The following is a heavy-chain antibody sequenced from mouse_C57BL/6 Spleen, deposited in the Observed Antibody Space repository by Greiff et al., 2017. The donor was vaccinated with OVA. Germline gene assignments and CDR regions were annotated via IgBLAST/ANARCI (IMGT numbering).Heavy chain of an antibody. D-gene: IGHD1-1*01. CDR3: TRYYYGSSSYWYFDV. Sequence: SGAELVRPGASVTLSCKASGYTFTDYEMHWVKQTPVHGLEWIGAIDPETGGTAYNQKFKGKAILTADKSSSTAYMELRSLTSEDSAVYYCTRYYYGSSSYWYFDVWGTGTTVTVSS. J-gene: IGHJ1*03. V-gene: IGHV1-15*01. CDR2: IDPETGGT. CDR1: GYTFTDYE.